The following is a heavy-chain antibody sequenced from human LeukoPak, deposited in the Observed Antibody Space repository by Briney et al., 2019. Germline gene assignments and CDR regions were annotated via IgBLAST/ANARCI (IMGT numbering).Heavy chain of an antibody. J-gene: IGHJ4*02. V-gene: IGHV3-30*04. CDR1: GFTFSSYA. CDR2: ISYDGSNK. CDR3: AKDYSLYDYVWGSYRQYFDY. Sequence: GGSLRLSCAASGFTFSSYAMHWVRQAPGKGLEWVAVISYDGSNKYYADSVKGRFTISRDNSKNTLYLQMNSLRAEDTAVYYCAKDYSLYDYVWGSYRQYFDYWGQGTLVTVSS. D-gene: IGHD3-16*02.